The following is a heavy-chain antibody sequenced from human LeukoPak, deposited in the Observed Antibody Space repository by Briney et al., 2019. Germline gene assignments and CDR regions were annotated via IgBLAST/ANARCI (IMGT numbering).Heavy chain of an antibody. V-gene: IGHV1-69*06. J-gene: IGHJ4*02. CDR3: ARRPAPGEYYFDY. CDR2: IIPIFGTA. CDR1: GYTFTSYD. D-gene: IGHD3-10*01. Sequence: ASVKVSCKASGYTFTSYDINWVRQATGQGLEWMGGIIPIFGTANYAQKFQGRVTITADKSTSTAYMELSSLRSEDTAVYYCARRPAPGEYYFDYWGQGTLVTVSS.